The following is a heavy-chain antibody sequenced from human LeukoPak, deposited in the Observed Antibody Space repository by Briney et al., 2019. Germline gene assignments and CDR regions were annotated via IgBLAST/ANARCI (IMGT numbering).Heavy chain of an antibody. CDR3: AKDKTYYDFWSGHDAFDI. D-gene: IGHD3-3*01. CDR2: INPSGGST. V-gene: IGHV1-46*01. CDR1: GYTFTSYY. Sequence: ASVKVSCKASGYTFTSYYMHWVRQAPGQGLEWMGIINPSGGSTSYAQKFQGRVTMTRDMSTSTVYMELSSLRSEDAAVYYCAKDKTYYDFWSGHDAFDIWGQGTMVTVSS. J-gene: IGHJ3*02.